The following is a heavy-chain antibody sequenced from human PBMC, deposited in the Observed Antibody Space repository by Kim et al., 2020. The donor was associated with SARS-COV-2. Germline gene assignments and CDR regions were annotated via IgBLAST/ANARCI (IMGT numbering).Heavy chain of an antibody. Sequence: GGSLRLSCAVSGFTFSAQWITWVRQAPGKGLEWVAEINPDGSVRGYVDSVKGRFTISRGNAKESVDLQLNSLRVEDTAIYYCARDPAYGAFDYWGQGALVTVSS. J-gene: IGHJ4*02. CDR3: ARDPAYGAFDY. V-gene: IGHV3-7*01. CDR1: GFTFSAQW. D-gene: IGHD1-26*01. CDR2: INPDGSVR.